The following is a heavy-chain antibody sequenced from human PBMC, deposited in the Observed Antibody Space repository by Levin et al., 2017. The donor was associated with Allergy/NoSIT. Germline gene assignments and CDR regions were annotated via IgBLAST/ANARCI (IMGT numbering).Heavy chain of an antibody. D-gene: IGHD3-22*01. CDR1: GFTFSDYY. J-gene: IGHJ4*02. CDR3: AREAYYYDTTTYYTPNDY. CDR2: ISGSGTSI. Sequence: PGGSLRLSCAASGFTFSDYYMSWIRQAPGKGLEWVSYISGSGTSIYYADSVRGRFTISRDNAKNSLFLQVNSLRAEDTAVYYCAREAYYYDTTTYYTPNDYWGQGTLVTVSS. V-gene: IGHV3-11*01.